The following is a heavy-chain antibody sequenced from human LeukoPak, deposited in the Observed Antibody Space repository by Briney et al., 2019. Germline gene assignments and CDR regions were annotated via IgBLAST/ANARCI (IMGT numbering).Heavy chain of an antibody. Sequence: PGGSLRLSCAASGFTVSSNYMIWVRQAPGKGLEWVSVIYSGGSTYYADSVKGRFTISSDNSKNTLYLQMNSLRAEDTAVYYCAREKCSGGSCYEGYFDIWGQGTMVTVSS. CDR2: IYSGGST. J-gene: IGHJ3*02. CDR3: AREKCSGGSCYEGYFDI. CDR1: GFTVSSNY. D-gene: IGHD2-15*01. V-gene: IGHV3-53*01.